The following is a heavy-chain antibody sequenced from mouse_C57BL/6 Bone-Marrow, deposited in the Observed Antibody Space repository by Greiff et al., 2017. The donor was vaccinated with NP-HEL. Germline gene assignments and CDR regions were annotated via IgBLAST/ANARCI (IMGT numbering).Heavy chain of an antibody. D-gene: IGHD2-3*01. CDR2: INPYNGGT. V-gene: IGHV1-19*01. CDR1: GYTFTDYY. J-gene: IGHJ4*01. Sequence: EVKLQESGPVLVKPGASVKMSCKASGYTFTDYYMNWVKQSHGKSLEWIGVINPYNGGTSYNQKFKGKATLTVEKSSSTAYMELNSLTSEDSAVYYCARGGYSYYYAMDYWGQGTSVTVSS. CDR3: ARGGYSYYYAMDY.